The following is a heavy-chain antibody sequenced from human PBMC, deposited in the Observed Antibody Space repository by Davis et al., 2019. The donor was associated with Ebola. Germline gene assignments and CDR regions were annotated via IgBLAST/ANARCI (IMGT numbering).Heavy chain of an antibody. CDR2: ISWNSDDM. CDR3: AYLPSQLVVVPAAIQNY. D-gene: IGHD2-2*02. Sequence: GGSLRLSCAASGFNFDDYAMHWVRQFPGKGLEWVSGISWNSDDMGYADSVKGRFTISRDNSKNTLYLQMNSLRAEDTAVYYCAYLPSQLVVVPAAIQNYWGQGTLVTVSS. CDR1: GFNFDDYA. V-gene: IGHV3-9*01. J-gene: IGHJ4*02.